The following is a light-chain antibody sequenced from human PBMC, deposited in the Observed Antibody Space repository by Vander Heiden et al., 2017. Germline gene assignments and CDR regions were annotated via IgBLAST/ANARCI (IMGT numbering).Light chain of an antibody. CDR3: QQADSFPRT. CDR1: QGINNW. V-gene: IGKV1D-12*01. CDR2: AAS. J-gene: IGKJ4*01. Sequence: IQMTQSPPSVSPSVGDRVTITCRASQGINNWLAWYQQKPGKAPSLLIYAASSLQSGVPSRFSGRGFGTHFTLTINSLQPEDFATYCCQQADSFPRTFGGGTRVELK.